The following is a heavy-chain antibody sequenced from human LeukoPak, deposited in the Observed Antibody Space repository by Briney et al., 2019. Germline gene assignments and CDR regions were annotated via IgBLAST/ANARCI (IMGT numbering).Heavy chain of an antibody. CDR3: ARYHLAWQQLAYFDY. CDR1: GGSISSSNW. Sequence: PSETLSLTCAVSGGSISSSNWWSWVRQPPGKGLEWIGEIYHSGSTNYNPSLKSRVTISVDKSKNQFSLKLSSVTAADTAVYYCARYHLAWQQLAYFDYWGQGTLVTVSS. V-gene: IGHV4-4*02. J-gene: IGHJ4*02. CDR2: IYHSGST. D-gene: IGHD6-13*01.